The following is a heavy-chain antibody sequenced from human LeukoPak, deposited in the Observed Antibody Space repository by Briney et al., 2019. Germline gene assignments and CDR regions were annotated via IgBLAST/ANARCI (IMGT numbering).Heavy chain of an antibody. CDR2: ISGSGGST. CDR3: ARRSGIAVAGALDY. J-gene: IGHJ4*02. D-gene: IGHD6-19*01. CDR1: GFTFSSYG. V-gene: IGHV3-23*01. Sequence: PGGSLRLSCAASGFTFSSYGMSWVRQAPGKGLEWVSAISGSGGSTYYADSVKGRFTISRDNSKNTLYLQMNSLGAEDTAVYYCARRSGIAVAGALDYWGQGTLVTVSS.